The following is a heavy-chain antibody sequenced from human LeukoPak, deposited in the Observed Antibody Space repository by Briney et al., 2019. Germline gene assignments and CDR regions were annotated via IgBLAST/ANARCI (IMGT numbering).Heavy chain of an antibody. V-gene: IGHV3-30-3*01. J-gene: IGHJ4*02. CDR1: GFTFSRFP. Sequence: GGSLRLSCAASGFTFSRFPMHWVRQAPGKGLEWVALISSDGSDKKYADSVKGRFTMPRDNSKNTLYLQMHSLRVEDTAVYYCARDYPADHWGQGTLVTVSS. CDR2: ISSDGSDK. CDR3: ARDYPADH.